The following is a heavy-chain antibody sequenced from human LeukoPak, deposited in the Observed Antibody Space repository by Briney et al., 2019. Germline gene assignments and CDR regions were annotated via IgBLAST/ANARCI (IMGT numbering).Heavy chain of an antibody. CDR1: GGSLSNYY. V-gene: IGHV4-59*01. D-gene: IGHD3-16*01. J-gene: IGHJ4*02. Sequence: SSETLSLTCSVSGGSLSNYYWTWIRQPPGKGLEWIGYIYSSGSANYNPSLKSRVNISIDTSENQFSLKLSSVTAADTAVYYCARRSWGSDLDYWGQGALVTVSS. CDR2: IYSSGSA. CDR3: ARRSWGSDLDY.